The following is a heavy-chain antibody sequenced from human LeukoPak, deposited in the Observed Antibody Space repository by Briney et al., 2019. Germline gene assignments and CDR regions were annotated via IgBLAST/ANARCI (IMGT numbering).Heavy chain of an antibody. CDR1: GFTFSSYA. Sequence: GGSLRLSCAASGFTFSSYAIHWVRQAPGKGLEWVAVISYDGSDKYYADSVKGRFTISRDNSKNTLYLQMNSLRAEDTAVYYCARGGITIFGVVDYWGQGTLVTVSS. V-gene: IGHV3-30*04. CDR2: ISYDGSDK. D-gene: IGHD3-3*01. J-gene: IGHJ4*02. CDR3: ARGGITIFGVVDY.